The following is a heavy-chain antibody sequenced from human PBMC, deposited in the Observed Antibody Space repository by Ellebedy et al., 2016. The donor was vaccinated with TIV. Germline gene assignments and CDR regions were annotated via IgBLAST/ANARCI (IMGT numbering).Heavy chain of an antibody. V-gene: IGHV4-34*01. J-gene: IGHJ4*02. D-gene: IGHD1-26*01. CDR3: ARPPIVGGTVAFDY. CDR2: INHSGST. Sequence: MPSETLSLTCAVYGGSFSGYYWSWIRQPPGKGLGWIGEINHSGSTNYNPSLKSRVTISVDTSKNQFSLKLSSVTAADTAAYYCARPPIVGGTVAFDYWGQGILVTVSS. CDR1: GGSFSGYY.